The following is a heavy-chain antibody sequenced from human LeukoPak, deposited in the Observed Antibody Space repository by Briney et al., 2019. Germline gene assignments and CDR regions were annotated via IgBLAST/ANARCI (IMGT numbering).Heavy chain of an antibody. J-gene: IGHJ4*02. V-gene: IGHV3-21*01. CDR1: GFTFSSYS. CDR2: ISSSSSYI. Sequence: GGSLRLSCAASGFTFSSYSMNWVRQAPGKVLEWVSSISSSSSYIYYADSVKGRFTISRDNAKNSLYLQMNSLRAEDTAVYYCARWGSSSSFDYWGQGTLVTVSS. D-gene: IGHD6-13*01. CDR3: ARWGSSSSFDY.